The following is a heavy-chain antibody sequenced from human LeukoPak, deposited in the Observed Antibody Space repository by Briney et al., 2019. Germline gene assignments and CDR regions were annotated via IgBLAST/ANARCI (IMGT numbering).Heavy chain of an antibody. D-gene: IGHD3-10*01. CDR3: ARGWASSITMVRGVRNWSDP. J-gene: IGHJ5*02. Sequence: SETLSLTCAVYGGSFSGYYWSWIRQPPGKGLEWIGEINHSGSTNYNPSLKSRVTISVDTSKNQFSLKLSSVTAADTAVYYCARGWASSITMVRGVRNWSDPWGQGTLVTVSS. CDR1: GGSFSGYY. CDR2: INHSGST. V-gene: IGHV4-34*01.